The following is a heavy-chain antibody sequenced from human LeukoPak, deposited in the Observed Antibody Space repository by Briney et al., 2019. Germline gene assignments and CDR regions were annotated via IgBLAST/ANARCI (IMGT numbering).Heavy chain of an antibody. Sequence: PSETLSLTCAVYGGSFSSYYWSWIRQPAGKGLEWIGRIYTSGSTNYNPSLKSRVTMSVDTSKNQFSLKLSSVTAADTAVYYCARGNTIFGVATIGLYYMDVWGKGTTVTVSS. D-gene: IGHD3-3*01. CDR2: IYTSGST. CDR1: GGSFSSYY. J-gene: IGHJ6*03. CDR3: ARGNTIFGVATIGLYYMDV. V-gene: IGHV4-59*10.